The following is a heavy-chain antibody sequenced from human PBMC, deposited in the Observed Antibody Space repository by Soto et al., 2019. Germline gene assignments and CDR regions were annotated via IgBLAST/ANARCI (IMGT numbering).Heavy chain of an antibody. V-gene: IGHV4-61*08. D-gene: IGHD6-13*01. Sequence: PSETLSLTCTVSGVSVSSGAAYWHWIRQPPGKGLEWIGYIYYSGSTNYNPSLKSRVTISVDTSKNQFSLKLSSVTAADTAVYYCARDRLAAAGIRYYYYGMDVWGQGTTVTVSS. CDR3: ARDRLAAAGIRYYYYGMDV. CDR2: IYYSGST. J-gene: IGHJ6*02. CDR1: GVSVSSGAAY.